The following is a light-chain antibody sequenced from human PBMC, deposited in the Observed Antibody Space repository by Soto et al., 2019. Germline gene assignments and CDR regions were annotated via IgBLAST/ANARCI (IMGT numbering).Light chain of an antibody. V-gene: IGKV1-5*01. Sequence: IHMTQSPSTLSASVGDRVTITCLASQSISSWLAWYQQKPGKAPKPLIYDASSLESGVPSRFSGSGSGTEFTLTISSLQPDDFATYYCQQYNSYSRTFGQGTKVDI. J-gene: IGKJ1*01. CDR2: DAS. CDR3: QQYNSYSRT. CDR1: QSISSW.